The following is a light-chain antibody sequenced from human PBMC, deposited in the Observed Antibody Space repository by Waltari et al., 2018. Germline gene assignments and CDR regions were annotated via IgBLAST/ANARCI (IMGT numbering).Light chain of an antibody. J-gene: IGKJ4*01. CDR2: AAS. CDR3: QQYNNWPLT. Sequence: EIVMTQFPATLSVSPGERATLSCRASQRVRSNLAWYQQKPGQAPRLLIYAASTGATGIPASFSGSGAGTEFTLTISSLQSEDFAVYYCQQYNNWPLTFGGGTKVEIK. V-gene: IGKV3-15*01. CDR1: QRVRSN.